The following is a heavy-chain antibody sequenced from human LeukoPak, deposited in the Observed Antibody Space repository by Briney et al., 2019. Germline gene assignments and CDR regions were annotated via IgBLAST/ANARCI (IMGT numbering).Heavy chain of an antibody. D-gene: IGHD6-19*01. Sequence: GGSLRLSCAASGFTFSSYGMHWVRQAPGKGLEWVAVISYDGSNKYYADSVKGRFTISRDNSKNTLYLQMNSLRAEDTAVYYCAKDQAGRIYYYGMDVWGQGTTVTVSS. J-gene: IGHJ6*02. CDR3: AKDQAGRIYYYGMDV. V-gene: IGHV3-30*18. CDR2: ISYDGSNK. CDR1: GFTFSSYG.